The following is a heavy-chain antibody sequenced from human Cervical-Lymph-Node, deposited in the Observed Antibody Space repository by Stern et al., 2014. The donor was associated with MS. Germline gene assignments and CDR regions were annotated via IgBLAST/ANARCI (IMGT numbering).Heavy chain of an antibody. CDR2: IQNSGHP. CDR3: ARATIFGVVRGYFDH. CDR1: GASVDIGGYY. J-gene: IGHJ4*02. D-gene: IGHD3-3*01. V-gene: IGHV4-31*03. Sequence: VQLEESGPRLLRPSQTLSLMCTVSGASVDIGGYYWTWIRQYPGKDLEWIGYIQNSGHPLSNPSLKSRVTISVDASENQFSLRLSSVTAADTAVYYCARATIFGVVRGYFDHWGQGAQVIVSS.